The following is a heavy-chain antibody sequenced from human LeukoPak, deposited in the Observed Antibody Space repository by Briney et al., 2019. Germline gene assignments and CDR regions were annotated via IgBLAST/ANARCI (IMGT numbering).Heavy chain of an antibody. D-gene: IGHD2-2*01. CDR1: GYTFTGYY. CDR3: ARIWYSDVVPAVRNWFDP. J-gene: IGHJ5*02. CDR2: INPNSGGT. Sequence: ASVKVSCKASGYTFTGYYMHWVRQAPGQGLEWMGWINPNSGGTNYAQKFQGRVTMTRGTSISTAYMELSRLRSDDTAVYYCARIWYSDVVPAVRNWFDPWGQGTLVTVSS. V-gene: IGHV1-2*02.